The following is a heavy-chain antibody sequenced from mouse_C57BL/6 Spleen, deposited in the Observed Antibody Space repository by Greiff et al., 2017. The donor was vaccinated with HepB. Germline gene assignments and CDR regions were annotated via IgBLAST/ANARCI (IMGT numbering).Heavy chain of an antibody. J-gene: IGHJ1*03. CDR1: GYSFTGYY. CDR2: INPSTGGT. Sequence: EVQLQQSGPELVKPGASVKISCKASGYSFTGYYMNWVKQSPEKSLEWIGEINPSTGGTTYNQKFKAKATLTVDKSSSTAYMQLKSLTSEDSAVYYCARRGNYGSSLWYFDVWGTGTTVTVSS. D-gene: IGHD1-1*01. CDR3: ARRGNYGSSLWYFDV. V-gene: IGHV1-42*01.